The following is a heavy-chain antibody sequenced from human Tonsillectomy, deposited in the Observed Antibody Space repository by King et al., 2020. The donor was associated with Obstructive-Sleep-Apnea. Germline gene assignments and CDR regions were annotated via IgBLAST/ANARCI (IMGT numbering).Heavy chain of an antibody. Sequence: VQLVESGGGLVKPGESLRLSCAASGLTFSNAWMSWVRQTSGKGLDWVGRINSKVDGGTTDYAAPVTGRFTISTDDLRNTLYLKMNSLMIEDSAVYYCTTDPGDYPDYWGQGTLVTVSS. CDR1: GLTFSNAW. D-gene: IGHD4-17*01. CDR2: INSKVDGGTT. V-gene: IGHV3-15*01. J-gene: IGHJ4*02. CDR3: TTDPGDYPDY.